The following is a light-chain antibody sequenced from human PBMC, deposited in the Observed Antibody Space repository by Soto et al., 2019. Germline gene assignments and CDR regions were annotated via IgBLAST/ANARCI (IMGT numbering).Light chain of an antibody. CDR3: SSYTSTNTLI. V-gene: IGLV2-14*01. CDR2: EVT. Sequence: QAVVTQPASVSGSPGQSITISCTGTSSDVGGYNYVSWYQHHPGAAPKLMIYEVTNRPSGVSIRFSGSKSGNTASLTISGLQGEDEADYYCSSYTSTNTLIFGGGTKLTVL. CDR1: SSDVGGYNY. J-gene: IGLJ2*01.